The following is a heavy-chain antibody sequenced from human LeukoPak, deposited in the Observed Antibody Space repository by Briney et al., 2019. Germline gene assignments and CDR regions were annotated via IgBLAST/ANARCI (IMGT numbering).Heavy chain of an antibody. J-gene: IGHJ2*01. Sequence: ASVKVSCKASGGTFSSYAISWVRQAPGQGLEWMGWINPNSGGTNHAQKFQGRVTMTRDTSISTAYMELSRLRSDDTAVYYCARDRRYFDLWGRGTLVTVSS. CDR3: ARDRRYFDL. V-gene: IGHV1-2*02. CDR2: INPNSGGT. CDR1: GGTFSSYA.